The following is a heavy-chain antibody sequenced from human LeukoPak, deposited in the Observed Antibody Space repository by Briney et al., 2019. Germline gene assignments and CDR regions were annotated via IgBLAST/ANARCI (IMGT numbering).Heavy chain of an antibody. V-gene: IGHV3-33*06. CDR2: VSFDGTNY. J-gene: IGHJ4*02. CDR3: AKSNSGYNYTDF. CDR1: GFTFSNYG. Sequence: GRSLRLSCAASGFTFSNYGMHWVRQAPGKGLEWVAGVSFDGTNYYYPDSVKGRFTISRDNSKNALYLQMNSLRAEDTAVYFCAKSNSGYNYTDFWGQGALVTVSP. D-gene: IGHD5-12*01.